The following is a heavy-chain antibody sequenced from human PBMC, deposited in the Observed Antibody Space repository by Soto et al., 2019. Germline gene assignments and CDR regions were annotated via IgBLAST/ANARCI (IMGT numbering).Heavy chain of an antibody. CDR3: ARGGYGEYALGY. J-gene: IGHJ4*02. V-gene: IGHV1-8*01. D-gene: IGHD4-17*01. CDR1: GYTFTSYD. CDR2: MNPNSGNT. Sequence: QVQLVQSGAEVKKPGASVKVSCKASGYTFTSYDINWVRQATGQGLEWMGWMNPNSGNTGYAQKLQGRATMTRNTSISTAYMELSSLRAEDTAVYCCARGGYGEYALGYWGQGTLVTVSS.